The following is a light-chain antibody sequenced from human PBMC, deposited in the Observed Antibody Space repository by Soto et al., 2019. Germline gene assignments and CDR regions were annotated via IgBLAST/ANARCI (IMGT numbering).Light chain of an antibody. J-gene: IGLJ1*01. CDR2: EFT. CDR3: QSYDSPLSARYV. Sequence: QSVLTQPASVSGSPGQSITISCSGSSSNVGNGYDSVSWYQQHPGKAPKLIIYEFTNRPSWVSSRFSGSKSGNSASLTISGIHAEDEAYYYCQSYDSPLSARYVFGTGTKVTVL. V-gene: IGLV2-14*01. CDR1: SSNVGNGYDS.